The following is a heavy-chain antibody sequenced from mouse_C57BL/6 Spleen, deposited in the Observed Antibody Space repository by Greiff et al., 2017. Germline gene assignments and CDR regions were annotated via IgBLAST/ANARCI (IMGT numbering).Heavy chain of an antibody. CDR3: VRHEGYYGRYWYFEV. CDR1: GFSFTTYA. J-gene: IGHJ1*03. CDR2: IRSNSNNYAT. V-gene: IGHV10-1*01. D-gene: IGHD1-2*01. Sequence: EVKLVESGGGLVQPRGSLKLSCAASGFSFTTYAMHWVRQAPGQGLEWVARIRSNSNNYATYYADSVKDRFTIARDDAESMLYLQMNNLKTEDTAVYDGVRHEGYYGRYWYFEVWGTGTTVTVAS.